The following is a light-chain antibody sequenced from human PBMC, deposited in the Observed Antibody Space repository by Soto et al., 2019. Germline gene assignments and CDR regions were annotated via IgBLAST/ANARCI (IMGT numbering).Light chain of an antibody. CDR1: SSDVGGYNY. CDR2: EVS. Sequence: QSVLTQPPSASGSPGQSVTISCTGTSSDVGGYNYVSWYQKHPGKAPKLMIYEVSKRPSGVPDRFSGSKSGNTASLTVSGVQAADEADYYCSSYAGSKNLVVFGTGTKVTVL. CDR3: SSYAGSKNLVV. J-gene: IGLJ1*01. V-gene: IGLV2-8*01.